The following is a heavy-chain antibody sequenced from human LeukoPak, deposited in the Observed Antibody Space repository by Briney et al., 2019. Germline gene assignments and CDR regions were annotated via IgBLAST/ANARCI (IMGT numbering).Heavy chain of an antibody. CDR2: IYYSGST. CDR3: ARLYYDYVWGSYRPYWFDP. V-gene: IGHV4-61*01. J-gene: IGHJ5*02. CDR1: GGSVSSGSYY. D-gene: IGHD3-16*02. Sequence: SETLSLTCTVSGGSVSSGSYYWNWIRQPPGKVLEWIGYIYYSGSTNYNPSLKSRVTISVDTSKNQFSLKLSSVTAADTAVYYCARLYYDYVWGSYRPYWFDPWGQGTLVTVSS.